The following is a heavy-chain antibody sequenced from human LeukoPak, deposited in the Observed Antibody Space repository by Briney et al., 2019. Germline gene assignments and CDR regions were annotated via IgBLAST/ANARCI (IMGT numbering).Heavy chain of an antibody. J-gene: IGHJ3*02. CDR3: ARDRADNWDRSGYYPDAFDM. CDR1: GYRFAAYY. CDR2: ISPNNGVT. Sequence: RASVTVSCKASGYRFAAYYIHWVRQAPGQGPEWMGWISPNNGVTINAQRFQGRVTMAWDTSISTAHMELRRLTSDDTAVYYCARDRADNWDRSGYYPDAFDMWGQGTMVTVS. V-gene: IGHV1-2*02. D-gene: IGHD3-22*01.